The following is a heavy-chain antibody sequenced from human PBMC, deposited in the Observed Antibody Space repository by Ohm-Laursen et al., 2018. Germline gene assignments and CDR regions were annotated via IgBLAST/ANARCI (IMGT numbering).Heavy chain of an antibody. CDR2: IYSSGST. D-gene: IGHD4/OR15-4a*01. V-gene: IGHV4-4*07. CDR1: GGSISSYY. Sequence: PSDTLSLTCTVSGGSISSYYWSWIRQPAGEGLEWIGRIYSSGSTDYNPSLKSRVTLSVDTSKNQFSLKLTSVAAADTAVYYCARTQANYYYFDYWGQGALVTVSS. CDR3: ARTQANYYYFDY. J-gene: IGHJ4*02.